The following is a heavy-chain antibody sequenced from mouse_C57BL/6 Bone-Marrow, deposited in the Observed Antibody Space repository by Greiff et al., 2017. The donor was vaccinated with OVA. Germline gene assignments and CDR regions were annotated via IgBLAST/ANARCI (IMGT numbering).Heavy chain of an antibody. CDR1: GYSFTGYY. D-gene: IGHD1-1*01. Sequence: EVQVVESGPELVKPGASVKISCKASGYSFTGYYMNWVKQSPEKSLEWIGEINPSTGGTTYNQKFKAKATLTVDKSSSTAYMQLKSLTSEDSAVYYCARSLLGGYAMDYWGQGTSVTVSS. CDR2: INPSTGGT. CDR3: ARSLLGGYAMDY. J-gene: IGHJ4*01. V-gene: IGHV1-42*01.